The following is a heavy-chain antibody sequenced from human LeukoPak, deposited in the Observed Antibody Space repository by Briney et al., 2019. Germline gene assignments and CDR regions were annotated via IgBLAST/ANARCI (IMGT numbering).Heavy chain of an antibody. CDR1: GYSFPSYW. CDR3: ARHVVVPAAMGYYYYMHV. D-gene: IGHD2-2*01. V-gene: IGHV5-51*01. J-gene: IGHJ6*03. Sequence: GESLKIYCKGPGYSFPSYWIAWVRQVPRKGLGWMGILYPGDSDTRYSPSFQGQVTISGDNCIRTAYLQWSSLRASDTGMYYCARHVVVPAAMGYYYYMHVWGKGTTVTVSS. CDR2: LYPGDSDT.